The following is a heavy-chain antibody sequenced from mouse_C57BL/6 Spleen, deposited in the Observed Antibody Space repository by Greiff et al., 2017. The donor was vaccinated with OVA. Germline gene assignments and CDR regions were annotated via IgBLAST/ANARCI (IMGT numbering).Heavy chain of an antibody. J-gene: IGHJ2*01. Sequence: DVHLVESGGGLVKPGGSLKLSCAASGFTFSSYAMSWVRQTPEKRLEWVATISDGGSYTYYPDNVKGRFTISRDNAKNNLYLQMSHLKSEDTAMYYCARDEMGIYDGYYLDYWGQGTTLTVSS. CDR2: ISDGGSYT. V-gene: IGHV5-4*01. CDR3: ARDEMGIYDGYYLDY. CDR1: GFTFSSYA. D-gene: IGHD2-3*01.